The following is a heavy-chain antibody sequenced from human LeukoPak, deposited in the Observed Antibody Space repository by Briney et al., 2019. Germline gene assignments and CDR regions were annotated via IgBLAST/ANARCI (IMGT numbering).Heavy chain of an antibody. Sequence: SVKVSCKASGGTFSSYAISWVRQAPGQGLEWMGGIILIFGTANYAQKFQGRVTITADESTSTAYMELSSLRSEDTAVYYCARWQMDGDGYSIFDYWGQGTLVTVSS. D-gene: IGHD5-24*01. V-gene: IGHV1-69*13. CDR1: GGTFSSYA. J-gene: IGHJ4*02. CDR2: IILIFGTA. CDR3: ARWQMDGDGYSIFDY.